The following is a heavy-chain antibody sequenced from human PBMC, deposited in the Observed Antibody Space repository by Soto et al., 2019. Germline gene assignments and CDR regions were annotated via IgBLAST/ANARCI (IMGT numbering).Heavy chain of an antibody. Sequence: GGSLRLSCAASGFTFSSYSMNWVRQAPGKGLEWVSFVSPSSDIIYYADSVKGRFTISRDNAKNSLYLQMNSLRADDTAVYYFARELHARADYWGQGTLVNVAS. CDR2: VSPSSDII. CDR3: ARELHARADY. V-gene: IGHV3-48*01. CDR1: GFTFSSYS. J-gene: IGHJ4*02.